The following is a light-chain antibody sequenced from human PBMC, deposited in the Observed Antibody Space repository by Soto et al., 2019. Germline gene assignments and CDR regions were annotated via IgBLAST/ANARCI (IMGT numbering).Light chain of an antibody. CDR2: DAS. V-gene: IGKV3-11*01. CDR1: QSISTY. CDR3: QQRSQWPPMT. Sequence: EILLTQSPVTLPLSPGQRATLSCRASQSISTYLAWYQVKPGQAPRLLIYDASSRATGVPARFSGSGSGTDFSLTISSLEPEDVAVYYCQQRSQWPPMTFGQGTRLEMK. J-gene: IGKJ5*01.